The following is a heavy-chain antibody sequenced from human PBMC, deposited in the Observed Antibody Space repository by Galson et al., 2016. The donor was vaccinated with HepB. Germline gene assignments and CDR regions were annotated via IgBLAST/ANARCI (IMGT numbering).Heavy chain of an antibody. CDR1: GLTFSTYA. CDR2: ILFDGRNK. V-gene: IGHV3-30*03. CDR3: ASNLDPAAIMPAFDL. J-gene: IGHJ3*01. D-gene: IGHD2-2*01. Sequence: SLRLSCAASGLTFSTYAMHWVRQAPGKGLEWVAVILFDGRNKYYGDSVKGRFTISRDNSKNTVYLQMNSLRAEDTALYYCASNLDPAAIMPAFDLWGQGTMVTVSS.